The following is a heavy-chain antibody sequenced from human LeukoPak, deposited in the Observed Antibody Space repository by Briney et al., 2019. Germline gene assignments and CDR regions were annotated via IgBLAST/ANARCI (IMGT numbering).Heavy chain of an antibody. CDR3: ARVVADIVVVPAAKPNHSFDY. D-gene: IGHD2-2*01. Sequence: PSETLSLTCTVSGGSISSSSYYWGWIRQPPGKGLEWIGSIYYSGSTYYNPSLKSRVTISVDTSKNQFSLKLSSVTAADTAVYYCARVVADIVVVPAAKPNHSFDYWGQGTLVTVSS. J-gene: IGHJ4*02. V-gene: IGHV4-39*07. CDR1: GGSISSSSYY. CDR2: IYYSGST.